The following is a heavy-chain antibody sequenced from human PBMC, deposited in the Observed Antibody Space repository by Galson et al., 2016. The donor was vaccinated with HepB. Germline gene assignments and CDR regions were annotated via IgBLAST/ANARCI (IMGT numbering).Heavy chain of an antibody. V-gene: IGHV3-48*02. D-gene: IGHD6-13*01. Sequence: SLRLSCAGSGFTFSNHGMNWVRQAPGKGPEWVSYISGDSTTIYYAHSVMARFTISRDNAKNSLYLQMNSLRDDDTAMFYCAREGSSDWYSGPSMDVWGQGTTVTVAS. CDR3: AREGSSDWYSGPSMDV. CDR1: GFTFSNHG. CDR2: ISGDSTTI. J-gene: IGHJ6*02.